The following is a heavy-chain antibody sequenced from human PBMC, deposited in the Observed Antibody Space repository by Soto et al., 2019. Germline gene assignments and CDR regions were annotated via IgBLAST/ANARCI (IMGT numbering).Heavy chain of an antibody. CDR1: GFTFSGYA. CDR3: ARDGPYYDTSGYFDY. J-gene: IGHJ4*02. D-gene: IGHD3-22*01. Sequence: PGGSLRLSCAASGFTFSGYAMSWVRQAPGKGLEWVSVIYSGGSTYYADSVKGRFTISRDNSKNTLYLQMNSLRAEDTAVYYCARDGPYYDTSGYFDYWGQGTLVTVSS. V-gene: IGHV3-66*01. CDR2: IYSGGST.